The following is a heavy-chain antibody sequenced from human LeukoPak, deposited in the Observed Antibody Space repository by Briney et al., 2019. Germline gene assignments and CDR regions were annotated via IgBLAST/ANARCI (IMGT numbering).Heavy chain of an antibody. CDR1: GGSISSYY. CDR2: IYYSGST. CDR3: ARLITGYYDFWSGYPTDAFDI. D-gene: IGHD3-3*01. V-gene: IGHV4-59*08. Sequence: PSETLSLTCTVSGGSISSYYWSWIRQPPGKGLEWIGYIYYSGSTNYNPSLKSRVTISVDTSKNQFSLKLSSVTAADTAVYYCARLITGYYDFWSGYPTDAFDIWGQGTMVTVSS. J-gene: IGHJ3*02.